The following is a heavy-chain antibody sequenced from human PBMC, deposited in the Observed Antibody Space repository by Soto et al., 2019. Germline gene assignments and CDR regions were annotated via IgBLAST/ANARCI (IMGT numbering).Heavy chain of an antibody. CDR1: GGSVSNSNYY. CDR3: VSQRTSVLTQAYFDY. D-gene: IGHD2-8*01. Sequence: ETLSLTCTVPGGSVSNSNYYWGWIRQSPGKGLEWIGSVYYRGRSYSKSSVKSRVTISVDTSKNQFSLNLNSVTASDTAVYYCVSQRTSVLTQAYFDYWGPGALVTVSS. CDR2: VYYRGRS. V-gene: IGHV4-39*01. J-gene: IGHJ4*02.